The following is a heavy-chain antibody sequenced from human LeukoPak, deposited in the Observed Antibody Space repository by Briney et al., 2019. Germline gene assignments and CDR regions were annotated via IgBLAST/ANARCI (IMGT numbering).Heavy chain of an antibody. D-gene: IGHD6-19*01. CDR2: TFYSGST. Sequence: PSETMSLTSTVSAGSITSSSYYWGRILQPPGKGLEGSGRTFYSGSTYYNSSVKSRVTISVDTSKNQFSLKLSSVTAADTAVYYCARLQLLVLVDYWGQGTRGTVSS. V-gene: IGHV4-39*01. CDR3: ARLQLLVLVDY. CDR1: AGSITSSSYY. J-gene: IGHJ4*02.